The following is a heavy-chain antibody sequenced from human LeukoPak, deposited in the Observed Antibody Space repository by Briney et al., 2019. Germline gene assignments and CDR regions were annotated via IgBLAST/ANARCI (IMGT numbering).Heavy chain of an antibody. V-gene: IGHV3-30*02. Sequence: GGSLRLSCAASGFTFSSYSMHWVRQAPGKGLEWVAFIQYDGNNKYYADSVKGRFTISRDNSKNTLHLQMNSLRAEDTAVYYCAKNLEWQLVNPFDYWGQGTLVTVSS. CDR2: IQYDGNNK. CDR3: AKNLEWQLVNPFDY. D-gene: IGHD6-6*01. J-gene: IGHJ4*02. CDR1: GFTFSSYS.